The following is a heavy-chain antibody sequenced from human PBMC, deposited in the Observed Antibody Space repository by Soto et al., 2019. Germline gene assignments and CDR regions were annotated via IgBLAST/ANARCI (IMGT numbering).Heavy chain of an antibody. CDR1: GFTVSSNY. J-gene: IGHJ6*02. CDR2: IYSGGST. D-gene: IGHD6-13*01. Sequence: EVQLVETGGGLIQPGGSLRLSCAASGFTVSSNYMSWVRQAPGKGLEWVSVIYSGGSTYYADSVKGRFTISRDNSKNTLYLQMNSLRAEDKAVYYCARVAAAEYYYYYGMDVWGQGTTVTVSS. CDR3: ARVAAAEYYYYYGMDV. V-gene: IGHV3-53*02.